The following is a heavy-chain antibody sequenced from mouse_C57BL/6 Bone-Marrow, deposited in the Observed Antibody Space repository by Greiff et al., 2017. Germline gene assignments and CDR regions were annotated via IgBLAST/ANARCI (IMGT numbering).Heavy chain of an antibody. CDR3: ARRAPVYYGNSYYFDY. Sequence: QVQLQQPGAELVKPGASVKLSCKASGYTFTSYWMHWVKQRPGQGLEWIGMIHPNSGSTNYNEKFKNKATLTVDKSSSTAYMQLSSLTSEDSAVYYCARRAPVYYGNSYYFDYWGQGTTLTVSS. V-gene: IGHV1-64*01. J-gene: IGHJ2*01. CDR2: IHPNSGST. CDR1: GYTFTSYW. D-gene: IGHD2-1*01.